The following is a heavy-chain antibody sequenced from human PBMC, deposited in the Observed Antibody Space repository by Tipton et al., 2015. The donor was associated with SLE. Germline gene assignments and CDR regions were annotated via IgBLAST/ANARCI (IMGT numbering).Heavy chain of an antibody. CDR3: ARLRGWLQVDY. D-gene: IGHD5-24*01. CDR1: GGSISSYY. V-gene: IGHV4-59*01. J-gene: IGHJ4*02. Sequence: TLSLTCTVSGGSISSYYWSWIRQPPGKGLEWIGYIYYSGSTNYNPSLKSRVTISVDTPKNQVSLKLSSVTAADTAVYYCARLRGWLQVDYWGQGTLVTVSS. CDR2: IYYSGST.